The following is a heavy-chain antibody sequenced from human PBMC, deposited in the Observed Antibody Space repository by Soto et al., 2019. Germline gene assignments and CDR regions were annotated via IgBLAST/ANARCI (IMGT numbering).Heavy chain of an antibody. V-gene: IGHV2-5*01. Sequence: SGPTGEPTQTLTLTCSFSGFSLDTTEVGVGWIRQPPGKALEWLALVYWNDDKRYRPSLESRLTITKDTTKDQVVLTMTNMDPVDTGTYYCVHSRKIARWLQWVSWDQGTLVTVSS. CDR3: VHSRKIARWLQWVS. D-gene: IGHD5-12*01. CDR2: VYWNDDK. CDR1: GFSLDTTEVG. J-gene: IGHJ4*02.